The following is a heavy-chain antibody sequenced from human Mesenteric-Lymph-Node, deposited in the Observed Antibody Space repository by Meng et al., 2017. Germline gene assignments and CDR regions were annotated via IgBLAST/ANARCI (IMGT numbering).Heavy chain of an antibody. CDR3: ARVSVYSSSWSANFDY. CDR2: MNPNSGNT. D-gene: IGHD6-13*01. J-gene: IGHJ4*02. Sequence: ASVKVSCKASGGTFSSYAISWVRQAPGQGLEWMGWMNPNSGNTGYAQKFQGRVTMTRNTSISTAYMELSSLRSEDTAVYYCARVSVYSSSWSANFDYWGQGTLVTVSS. CDR1: GGTFSSYA. V-gene: IGHV1-8*02.